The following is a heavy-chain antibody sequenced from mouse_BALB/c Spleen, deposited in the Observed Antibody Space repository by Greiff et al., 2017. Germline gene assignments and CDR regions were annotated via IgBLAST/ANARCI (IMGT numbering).Heavy chain of an antibody. CDR1: GFAFSSYD. V-gene: IGHV5-12-1*01. J-gene: IGHJ3*01. CDR2: ISSGGGST. Sequence: EVQVVESGGGLVKPGGSLKLSCAASGFAFSSYDMSWVRQTPEKRLEWVAYISSGGGSTYYPDTVKGRFTISRDNAKNTLYLQMSSLKSEDTAMYYCARQITTWGQGTLVTVSA. D-gene: IGHD1-1*01. CDR3: ARQITT.